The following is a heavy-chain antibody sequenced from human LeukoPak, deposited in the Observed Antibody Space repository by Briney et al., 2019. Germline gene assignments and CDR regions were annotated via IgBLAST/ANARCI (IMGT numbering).Heavy chain of an antibody. CDR3: ARDHRYDSSGYHWYFDL. D-gene: IGHD3-22*01. J-gene: IGHJ2*01. V-gene: IGHV4-59*12. Sequence: PSETLSLTCTVSGGSISSYYWSWIRQPPGKGLEWIAFIYYSGSTKYNPSLKSRVTISVDTSKNQFSLRLTSVTAADTAVYFCARDHRYDSSGYHWYFDLWGRGTLVSVSS. CDR2: IYYSGST. CDR1: GGSISSYY.